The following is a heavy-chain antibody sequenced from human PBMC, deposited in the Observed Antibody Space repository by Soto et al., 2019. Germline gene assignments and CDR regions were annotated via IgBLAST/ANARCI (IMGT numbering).Heavy chain of an antibody. CDR3: ARAGCDGGSCYTLVGLRYGMDV. Sequence: QVQLVESGGGVVQPGRSLRLSCAASVFTFSSYVMHWVRQAPGKGLEWVAIISYDGNNKYYADSVKGRFTISRDNSKNTLYLQMNSLRAEDTALYYCARAGCDGGSCYTLVGLRYGMDVWGQGTTVTVSS. V-gene: IGHV3-30-3*01. J-gene: IGHJ6*02. D-gene: IGHD2-15*01. CDR1: VFTFSSYV. CDR2: ISYDGNNK.